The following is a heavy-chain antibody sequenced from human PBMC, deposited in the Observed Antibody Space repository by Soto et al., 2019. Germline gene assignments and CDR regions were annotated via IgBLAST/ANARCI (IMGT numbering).Heavy chain of an antibody. CDR3: ARDERSPENYFDY. Sequence: SCAASGFTFISYEMNWFRKAPGQGLEWVSYISSSGSTIYYADSVKGRFTISRDNAKNSLYLQMNSLRAEDTAVYYCARDERSPENYFDYWHQGALVTVSS. CDR1: GFTFISYE. CDR2: ISSSGSTI. J-gene: IGHJ4*02. D-gene: IGHD1-1*01. V-gene: IGHV3-48*03.